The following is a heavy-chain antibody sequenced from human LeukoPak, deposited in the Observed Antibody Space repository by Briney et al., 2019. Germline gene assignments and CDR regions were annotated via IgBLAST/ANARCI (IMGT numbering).Heavy chain of an antibody. J-gene: IGHJ4*02. CDR1: GFTFSSYA. D-gene: IGHD3-10*01. V-gene: IGHV3-23*01. Sequence: GGSLRLSCAASGFTFSSYAMSWVRQAPGKGLEWVSAISGSGGSTYYADSVKGRFTISRDNSKNTLYLQMNSLRAEDTAVYYCARVSGGSYWPSLAGTTDYWGQGTLVTVSS. CDR2: ISGSGGST. CDR3: ARVSGGSYWPSLAGTTDY.